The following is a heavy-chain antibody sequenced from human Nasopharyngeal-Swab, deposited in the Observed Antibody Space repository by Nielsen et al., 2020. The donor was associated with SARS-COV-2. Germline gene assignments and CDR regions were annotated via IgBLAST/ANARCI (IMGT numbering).Heavy chain of an antibody. V-gene: IGHV4-39*07. CDR1: GGSISSSSYY. CDR3: ARDNTYYGGDCYGMDV. CDR2: IYYSGST. J-gene: IGHJ6*02. Sequence: SETLSLTCTVSGGSISSSSYYWGWIRQPPGKGLEWIGSIYYSGSTYYNPSLKSRVTISVDTSKNQFSLKLSSVTAADTAVYYCARDNTYYGGDCYGMDVWGQGTTVTVSS. D-gene: IGHD2-21*01.